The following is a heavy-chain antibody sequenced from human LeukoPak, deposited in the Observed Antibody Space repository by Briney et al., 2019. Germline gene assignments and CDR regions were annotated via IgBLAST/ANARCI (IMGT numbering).Heavy chain of an antibody. CDR2: IRSKAYGGTT. CDR1: GFTFGDYA. V-gene: IGHV3-49*04. CDR3: TRDRRGAGDAFDY. D-gene: IGHD7-27*01. J-gene: IGHJ4*02. Sequence: PGGSLRLSCTAPGFTFGDYAMSWVRQAPGKGLEWVGFIRSKAYGGTTEYAASVKGRFTISRDDSKSIAYLQMNSLKTEDTAVYYCTRDRRGAGDAFDYWGQGTLVTVSS.